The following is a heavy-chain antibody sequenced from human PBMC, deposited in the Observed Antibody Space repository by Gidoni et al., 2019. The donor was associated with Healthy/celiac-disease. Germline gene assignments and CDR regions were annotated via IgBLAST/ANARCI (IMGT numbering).Heavy chain of an antibody. V-gene: IGHV3-48*03. D-gene: IGHD2-15*01. CDR1: GFTFSSYE. Sequence: EVQLVESGGGLVQPGGALRLSCAASGFTFSSYEMNWVRQAPGKGLECVSYISSSGSTIYYADSVKGRFTISRDNAKNSLYLQMNSLRAEDTAVYYCALNTVVTNFDYWGQGTLVTVSS. CDR2: ISSSGSTI. CDR3: ALNTVVTNFDY. J-gene: IGHJ4*02.